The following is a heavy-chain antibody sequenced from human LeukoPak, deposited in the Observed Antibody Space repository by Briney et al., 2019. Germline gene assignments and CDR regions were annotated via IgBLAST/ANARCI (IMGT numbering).Heavy chain of an antibody. CDR3: AKEGYTAYDY. J-gene: IGHJ4*02. Sequence: GRSLRLSCAASGFTFDDYAMHWVRQAPGKGLEWVSGISWNSGSIGYADSVKGRFTISRDNAKNSLYLQMNSLRAEDTALYYCAKEGYTAYDYWGQGTLVTVSS. V-gene: IGHV3-9*01. CDR1: GFTFDDYA. D-gene: IGHD5-18*01. CDR2: ISWNSGSI.